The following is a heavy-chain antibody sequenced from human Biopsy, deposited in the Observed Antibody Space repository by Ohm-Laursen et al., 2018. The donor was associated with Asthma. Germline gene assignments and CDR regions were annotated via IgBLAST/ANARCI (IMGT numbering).Heavy chain of an antibody. CDR3: ARAVDYSHYYGVDV. CDR1: GYTFNSAS. D-gene: IGHD3-10*01. CDR2: ISVYNGNT. V-gene: IGHV1-18*01. J-gene: IGHJ6*02. Sequence: ASVKVSCKTSGYTFNSASITWVRQAPGQGLEWMGWISVYNGNTKVAQKLQDRVTMITDTSTSTAYMELRSLRSDDTAVYFCARAVDYSHYYGVDVWGQGTTVTVS.